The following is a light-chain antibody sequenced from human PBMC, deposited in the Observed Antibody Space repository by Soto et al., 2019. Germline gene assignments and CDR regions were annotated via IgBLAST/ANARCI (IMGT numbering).Light chain of an antibody. CDR3: QQYDDLPST. CDR1: QDITKY. J-gene: IGKJ4*01. V-gene: IGKV1-33*01. Sequence: DIQMTQSPSSLSASVGDRVTITCQASQDITKYLNWYQQKSGKPPKLLIYDATILETGVPPRFSGAGSGTEFALTISSLQPEDVATYYCQQYDDLPSTFGGGTKVEV. CDR2: DAT.